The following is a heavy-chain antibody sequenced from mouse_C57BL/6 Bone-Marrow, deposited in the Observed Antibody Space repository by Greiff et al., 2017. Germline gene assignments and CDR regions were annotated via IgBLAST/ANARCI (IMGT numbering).Heavy chain of an antibody. J-gene: IGHJ2*01. CDR1: GYAFSSSW. CDR3: ARYGYYGYTYVDY. CDR2: IYPGDGDT. D-gene: IGHD1-2*01. Sequence: QVQLQQSGPELVKPGASVKISCKASGYAFSSSWMNWVKQRPGKGLEWIGRIYPGDGDTNYNGKFKGKATLTADKSSSTAYMQLSSLTSEDSAVYFCARYGYYGYTYVDYWGQGTTLTVSS. V-gene: IGHV1-82*01.